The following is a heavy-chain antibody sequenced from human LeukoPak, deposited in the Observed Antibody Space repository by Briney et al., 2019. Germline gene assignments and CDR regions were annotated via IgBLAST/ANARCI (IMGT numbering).Heavy chain of an antibody. V-gene: IGHV4-59*05. Sequence: PSETLSLTCTVSGGSISSYYWSWIRQPPGKGLEWIGSIYYSGSTYYNPSLKSRVTISVDTSKNQFSPRLSSVTAADTAVYYCATLPWCSGGSCYSHDYWGQGTLVTVSS. CDR2: IYYSGST. CDR3: ATLPWCSGGSCYSHDY. D-gene: IGHD2-15*01. CDR1: GGSISSYY. J-gene: IGHJ4*02.